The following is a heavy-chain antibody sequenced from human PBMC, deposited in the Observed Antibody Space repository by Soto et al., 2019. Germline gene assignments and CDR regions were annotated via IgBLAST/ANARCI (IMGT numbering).Heavy chain of an antibody. V-gene: IGHV4-30-4*01. D-gene: IGHD4-17*01. J-gene: IGHJ4*02. Sequence: SETLSLTCTVSDDSISSGDYYWTWIRQPPGKGLEWIGYIFHSGRTDYNPSLTSRVTISVDTSKNIFSLRVNSVTAADTAVYYCARGNYSDYRSSFDFWGQGALVNVSS. CDR3: ARGNYSDYRSSFDF. CDR2: IFHSGRT. CDR1: DDSISSGDYY.